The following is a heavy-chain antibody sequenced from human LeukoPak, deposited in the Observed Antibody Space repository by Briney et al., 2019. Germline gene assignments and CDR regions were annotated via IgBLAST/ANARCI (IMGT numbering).Heavy chain of an antibody. Sequence: GGSLRLSCAASGFTFSSYAMHWVRQAPGKGLEWVAVISYDGSNKYYADSVKGRFTISRDNSKNTLYLQMNSLRAEDTAVYYCARDGPDYWGQGTLVTVSS. CDR3: ARDGPDY. J-gene: IGHJ4*02. V-gene: IGHV3-30-3*01. CDR2: ISYDGSNK. CDR1: GFTFSSYA.